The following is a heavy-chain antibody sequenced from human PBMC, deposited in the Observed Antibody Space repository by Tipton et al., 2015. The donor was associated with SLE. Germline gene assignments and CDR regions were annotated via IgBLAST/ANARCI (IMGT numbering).Heavy chain of an antibody. CDR2: IYYSGST. Sequence: TLSLTCTVSGGSISSGDYYWSWIRQPPGKGLEWIGYIYYSGSTYYNPSLKSRVTISVDTSKNQFSLKLSSVTAADTAVYYCVRGWDSSGWLDYWGQGTLVTVSS. CDR3: VRGWDSSGWLDY. CDR1: GGSISSGDYY. V-gene: IGHV4-30-4*01. D-gene: IGHD6-19*01. J-gene: IGHJ4*02.